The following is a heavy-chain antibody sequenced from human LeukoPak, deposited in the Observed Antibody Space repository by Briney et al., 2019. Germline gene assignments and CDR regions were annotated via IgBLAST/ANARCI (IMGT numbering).Heavy chain of an antibody. Sequence: GGSLRLSCAASGFTFSTYSMSWVRQAPGKGLEWVSYISSSSGTIYYADSVKGRFTISRDNAKNSLYLQMNSLRAEDTAVYYCAREDRGMQEYCSNGVCYGPFGAFDIWGQGTMVTVSP. CDR1: GFTFSTYS. J-gene: IGHJ3*02. V-gene: IGHV3-48*01. CDR2: ISSSSGTI. D-gene: IGHD2-8*01. CDR3: AREDRGMQEYCSNGVCYGPFGAFDI.